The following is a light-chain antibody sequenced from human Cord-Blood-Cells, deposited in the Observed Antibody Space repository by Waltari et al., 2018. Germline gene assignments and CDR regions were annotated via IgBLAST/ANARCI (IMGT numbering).Light chain of an antibody. CDR1: TSDVGSYNL. J-gene: IGLJ1*01. CDR2: EVS. CDR3: CSYAGSSTYV. Sequence: QSALTQPAPVSGSPGQSLTISRTGPTSDVGSYNLVSWYQQHPGKAPKLMIYEVSKRPSGVSNRFSGSKSGNTASLTISGLQAEDEADYYCCSYAGSSTYVFGTGTKVTVL. V-gene: IGLV2-23*02.